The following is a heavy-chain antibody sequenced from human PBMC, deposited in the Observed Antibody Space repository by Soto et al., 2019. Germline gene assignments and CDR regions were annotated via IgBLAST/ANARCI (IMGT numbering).Heavy chain of an antibody. CDR3: VVATTRLSYGMDV. V-gene: IGHV1-2*02. J-gene: IGHJ6*02. Sequence: QVQLVQSGAEVKKPGASVKVSCKASGYTFTGYYMHWVRQAPGQGLEWMGWINPNSGGPNYAQKFQGRVTMTRDTSISTAYMELSRLRSDDTAVYYCVVATTRLSYGMDVWGQGTTVTVSS. CDR1: GYTFTGYY. D-gene: IGHD5-12*01. CDR2: INPNSGGP.